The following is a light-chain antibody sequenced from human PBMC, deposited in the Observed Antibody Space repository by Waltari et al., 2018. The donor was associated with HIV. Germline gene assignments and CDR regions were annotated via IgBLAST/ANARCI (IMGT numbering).Light chain of an antibody. CDR3: QHYSSLLIFT. Sequence: DIQMTQSPSSLSASLGESVTITCQASDDIGDSLRWYQQKPGKAPKLLIYDASNLNTGVPSRFIGRGSGTAFTLTISNLQPDDFATYYCQHYSSLLIFTFGPGT. CDR2: DAS. V-gene: IGKV1-33*01. CDR1: DDIGDS. J-gene: IGKJ3*01.